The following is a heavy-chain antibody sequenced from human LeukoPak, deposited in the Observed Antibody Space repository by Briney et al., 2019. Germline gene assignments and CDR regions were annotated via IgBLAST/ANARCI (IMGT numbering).Heavy chain of an antibody. V-gene: IGHV4-34*01. CDR1: GGSFSGCY. CDR3: ARGVTYYYGSGSYYMFDY. Sequence: SETLSLTCAVYGGSFSGCYWSWIRQPPGEGLEWIGEINHSGSTNYNPSLKSRVTISVDTSKNQFSLKLSSVTAADTAVYYCARGVTYYYGSGSYYMFDYWGQGTLVTVSS. J-gene: IGHJ4*02. D-gene: IGHD3-10*01. CDR2: INHSGST.